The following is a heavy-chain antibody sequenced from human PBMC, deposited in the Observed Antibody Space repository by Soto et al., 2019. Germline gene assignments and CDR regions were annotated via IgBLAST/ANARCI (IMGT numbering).Heavy chain of an antibody. D-gene: IGHD3-3*01. CDR3: ARGLHYDFWSGPLRVDY. CDR2: ISAYNGNT. J-gene: IGHJ4*02. V-gene: IGHV1-18*01. CDR1: GYTFTSYG. Sequence: SVKVSCKPSGYTFTSYGISWVQQAPGQGLEWMGWISAYNGNTNYAQKLQGRVTMTTDTSTSTAYMELRSLRSDDTAVYYCARGLHYDFWSGPLRVDYWGQGTLVTVS.